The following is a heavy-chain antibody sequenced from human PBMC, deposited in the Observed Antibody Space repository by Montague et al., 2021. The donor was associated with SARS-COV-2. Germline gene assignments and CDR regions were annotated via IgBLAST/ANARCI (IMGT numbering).Heavy chain of an antibody. CDR1: GDSVSNNRAA. D-gene: IGHD6-6*01. Sequence: CAISGDSVSNNRAALNWIRQSPSGGLQWLGRTYFRTQWFHHYAXXXEGGITVNADASKNHFSLQLTSVTPEDSAKYFCVRSQYSNTWFFDYWGQGAQVTVSS. CDR3: VRSQYSNTWFFDY. V-gene: IGHV6-1*01. CDR2: TYFRTQWFH. J-gene: IGHJ4*02.